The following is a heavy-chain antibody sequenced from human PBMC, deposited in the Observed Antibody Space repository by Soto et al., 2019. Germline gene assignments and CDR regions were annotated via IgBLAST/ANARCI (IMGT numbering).Heavy chain of an antibody. CDR2: ISGSGGST. J-gene: IGHJ4*02. Sequence: PGGSLRLSCAASGFTFSSYAMSWVRQAPGKGLEWVSAISGSGGSTYYADSVKGRFTISRDNSENTLYLQMNNLRAEDTAIYYCANRPKLPTITTVSWPLDFWGPRTLVTGSS. CDR1: GFTFSSYA. CDR3: ANRPKLPTITTVSWPLDF. D-gene: IGHD3-22*01. V-gene: IGHV3-23*01.